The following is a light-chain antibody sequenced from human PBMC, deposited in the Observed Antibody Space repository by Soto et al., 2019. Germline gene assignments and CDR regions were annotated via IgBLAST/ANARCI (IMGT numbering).Light chain of an antibody. V-gene: IGKV3-15*01. CDR1: QRVSSN. CDR2: DAS. CDR3: QHYGLASLT. Sequence: VVAQARGSLAVFIGGRDTLPCRAIQRVSSNLAWYQQKPGRAPRLLIYDASTRATGIPARFSGSGSGTEFTLTISRLEPEDFGVYYCQHYGLASLTFGQGTKVDI. J-gene: IGKJ1*01.